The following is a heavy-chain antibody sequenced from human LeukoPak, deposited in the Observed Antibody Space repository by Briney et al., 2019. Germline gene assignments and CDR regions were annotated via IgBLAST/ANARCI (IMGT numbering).Heavy chain of an antibody. CDR3: ARAAATYYYDSSGYLDY. V-gene: IGHV4-39*01. CDR2: IYYSGST. Sequence: PSETLSLTCTVSGGSISSSSYYWGWIRQPPGKGLEWIGSIYYSGSTYYNPSLKSRVTISVDTSKNQFSLKLGSVTAADTAVYYCARAAATYYYDSSGYLDYWGQGTLVTVSS. CDR1: GGSISSSSYY. J-gene: IGHJ4*02. D-gene: IGHD3-22*01.